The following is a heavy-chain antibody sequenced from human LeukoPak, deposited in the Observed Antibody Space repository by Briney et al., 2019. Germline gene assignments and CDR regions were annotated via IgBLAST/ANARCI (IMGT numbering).Heavy chain of an antibody. Sequence: GGSLRLSCAASGFTFSSYGMHWVRQAPGKGLEWVAVISYDGSNKYYADSVKGRFTISRDNSKNTLYLQMNGLRAEDTAVYYCAKDAPDYWGQGTLVTVSS. CDR3: AKDAPDY. J-gene: IGHJ4*02. V-gene: IGHV3-30*18. CDR2: ISYDGSNK. CDR1: GFTFSSYG.